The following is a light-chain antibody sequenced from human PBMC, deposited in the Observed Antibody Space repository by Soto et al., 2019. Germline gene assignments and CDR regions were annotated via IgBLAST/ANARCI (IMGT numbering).Light chain of an antibody. J-gene: IGLJ1*01. V-gene: IGLV2-11*01. Sequence: QSALTQPRSVSGSPGQSVTISCSGTSSDVGGYNYVSWYQQYPGKAPKLMIYDVSKRPSGVPDRFSGSKSGNTAFLTITGLQAEDEADYYCCSYAGRYTYVFGTGTKLTVL. CDR2: DVS. CDR1: SSDVGGYNY. CDR3: CSYAGRYTYV.